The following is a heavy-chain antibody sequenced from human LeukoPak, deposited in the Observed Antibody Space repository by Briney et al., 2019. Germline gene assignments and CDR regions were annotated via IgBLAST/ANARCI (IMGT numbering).Heavy chain of an antibody. V-gene: IGHV3-30*02. J-gene: IGHJ4*02. CDR1: GFIFSGYG. D-gene: IGHD3-10*01. Sequence: GGSLRLSCAASGFIFSGYGMHWVRQAPGKGLEWVAVIWYDGSNKYYADSVKGRFTISRDNSKNTLYLQMNSLRAEDTAVYYCAKNHGSGSPIEYWGQGTLVTVSS. CDR3: AKNHGSGSPIEY. CDR2: IWYDGSNK.